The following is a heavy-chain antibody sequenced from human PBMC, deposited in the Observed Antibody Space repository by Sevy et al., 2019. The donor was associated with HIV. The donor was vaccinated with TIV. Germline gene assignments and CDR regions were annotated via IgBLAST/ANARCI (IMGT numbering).Heavy chain of an antibody. V-gene: IGHV3-30*03. J-gene: IGHJ4*02. D-gene: IGHD1-1*01. CDR2: ISYDGNKK. CDR1: GFSFSSHG. Sequence: GGSLRLSCAASGFSFSSHGMHWVRQAPGKGLEWQSVISYDGNKKYYADSGKGRFTISRDNSKNTLYLQMNSLRPEDTAVYYCARDGGWYNYAPSDYWGQGTLVTVSS. CDR3: ARDGGWYNYAPSDY.